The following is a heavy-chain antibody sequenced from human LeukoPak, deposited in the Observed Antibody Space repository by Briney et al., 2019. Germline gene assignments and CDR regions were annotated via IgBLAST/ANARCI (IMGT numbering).Heavy chain of an antibody. V-gene: IGHV3-21*01. CDR3: ARDSRGGTYSSSWYSDY. J-gene: IGHJ4*02. Sequence: PGGSLRLSCAPSGFTFSTYSMNWVRQAPGKGLEGVSSISSSSSYIYYADSVKGRFTISRDNAKKSLYLQMNSLRAEDTAVYYCARDSRGGTYSSSWYSDYWGQGNLVTVSS. CDR1: GFTFSTYS. D-gene: IGHD6-13*01. CDR2: ISSSSSYI.